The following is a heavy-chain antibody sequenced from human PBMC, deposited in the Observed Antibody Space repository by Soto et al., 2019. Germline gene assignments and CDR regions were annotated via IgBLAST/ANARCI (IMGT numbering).Heavy chain of an antibody. V-gene: IGHV1-46*01. CDR3: ARVYCSGGGCYGIDY. J-gene: IGHJ4*02. Sequence: QVQLVQSGAEVKKPGASVKISCKASGDTFTSYYMHWVRQAPGQGLEWMGIINPSGDTSYAQKFQCRVTRTRDTSTSTVYMELSSLRSEDTAVYYCARVYCSGGGCYGIDYWGQGTLVTVSS. D-gene: IGHD2-15*01. CDR2: INPSGDT. CDR1: GDTFTSYY.